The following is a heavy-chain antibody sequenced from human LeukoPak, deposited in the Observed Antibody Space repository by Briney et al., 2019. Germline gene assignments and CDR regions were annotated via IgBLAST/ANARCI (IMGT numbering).Heavy chain of an antibody. CDR3: ARAPPVRGVANWFDP. Sequence: GASVTVSCKASGYTFTGYHMHWVRQAPGQGLDWMGWINPNSGGTNYAQKFQGRVTMTRNTSISTAYMELSRLRSDDTAVYYCARAPPVRGVANWFDPWGQGTLVTVSS. D-gene: IGHD3-10*01. CDR2: INPNSGGT. CDR1: GYTFTGYH. V-gene: IGHV1-2*02. J-gene: IGHJ5*02.